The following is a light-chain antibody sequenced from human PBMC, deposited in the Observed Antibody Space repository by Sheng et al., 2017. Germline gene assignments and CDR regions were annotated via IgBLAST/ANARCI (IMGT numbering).Light chain of an antibody. J-gene: IGKJ4*01. V-gene: IGKV3-15*01. CDR2: GAS. Sequence: EIVMTQFPAALSVSPGERATLSCRASETIDNNLAWYQQKPGQAPRLLIHGASTRATDVPARFSGSGSDTEFTLTISSLQSEDFAVYYCQQYDKWPLTFGGGTRVEIK. CDR3: QQYDKWPLT. CDR1: ETIDNN.